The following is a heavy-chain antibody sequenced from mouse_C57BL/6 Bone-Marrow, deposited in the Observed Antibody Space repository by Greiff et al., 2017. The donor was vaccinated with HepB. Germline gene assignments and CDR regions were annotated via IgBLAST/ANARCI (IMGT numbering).Heavy chain of an antibody. D-gene: IGHD1-1*01. Sequence: EVKLIESGGGLVQPGGSLKLSCAASGFTFSDYGMAWVRQAPRKGPEWVAFISNLAYSIYYADTVTGRFTISRENAKNTLYLDMSSLRSEDTAMYYCARKGDYYGSSYWYVDVWGTGTTVTVSS. CDR3: ARKGDYYGSSYWYVDV. CDR1: GFTFSDYG. CDR2: ISNLAYSI. V-gene: IGHV5-15*01. J-gene: IGHJ1*03.